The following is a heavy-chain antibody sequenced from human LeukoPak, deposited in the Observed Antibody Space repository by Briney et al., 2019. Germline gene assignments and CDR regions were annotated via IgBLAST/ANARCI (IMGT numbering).Heavy chain of an antibody. CDR3: AREGLPFHRYFDL. J-gene: IGHJ2*01. Sequence: SETLSLACTVSGGSLSTYYWSWIRQPPGKGLDWIGYISYNGNTNYNSSLKSRVTISVDTSKNQLSLKLNSVPAADTAVYYCAREGLPFHRYFDLWGRGTLVTVSS. D-gene: IGHD2-21*02. CDR2: ISYNGNT. CDR1: GGSLSTYY. V-gene: IGHV4-59*01.